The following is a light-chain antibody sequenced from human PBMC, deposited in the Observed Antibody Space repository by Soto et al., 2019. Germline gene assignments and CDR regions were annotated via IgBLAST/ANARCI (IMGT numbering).Light chain of an antibody. CDR2: EGH. CDR1: SGFVGSFSL. CDR3: CLYIGATTFV. Sequence: QSALAQPASVSGSPGQSITISCTGTSGFVGSFSLVSWYQQHPGKAPKVMISEGHTRPSGVPDLFSGSASVNSASLTLAGLQADDEADYYCCLYIGATTFVFGTGSKVTVL. J-gene: IGLJ1*01. V-gene: IGLV2-23*01.